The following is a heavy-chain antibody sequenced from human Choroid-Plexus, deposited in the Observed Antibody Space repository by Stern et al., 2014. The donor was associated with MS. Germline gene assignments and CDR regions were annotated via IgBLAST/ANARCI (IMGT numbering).Heavy chain of an antibody. CDR1: GFTSINFG. CDR2: ISYDGSDK. Sequence: QVQLVQSGGGVAQPGRPLILSCAASGFTSINFGMHWAGQAPGKGLEGVALISYDGSDKYYADSVKGRFTIFRDNSKNTLYMHMNSLRAEDTAVYYCAKDRQWSTYFFDYWGQGSLVTVSS. D-gene: IGHD2-15*01. V-gene: IGHV3-30*18. J-gene: IGHJ4*02. CDR3: AKDRQWSTYFFDY.